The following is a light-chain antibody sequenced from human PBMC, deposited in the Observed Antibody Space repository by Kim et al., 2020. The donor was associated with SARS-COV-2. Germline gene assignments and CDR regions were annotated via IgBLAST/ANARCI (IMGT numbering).Light chain of an antibody. J-gene: IGLJ3*02. CDR3: VAWDDSLNGPNWV. CDR1: SSNIGSNT. CDR2: ANN. V-gene: IGLV1-44*01. Sequence: QSVLTQPPSASGTPGQNVTISCSGSSSNIGSNTVDWYRQLPGTAPKLVIYANNQRPSGVPDRFSASKSGTSASLAISGLQSEDEAHYYCVAWDDSLNGPNWVFGGGTKVTVL.